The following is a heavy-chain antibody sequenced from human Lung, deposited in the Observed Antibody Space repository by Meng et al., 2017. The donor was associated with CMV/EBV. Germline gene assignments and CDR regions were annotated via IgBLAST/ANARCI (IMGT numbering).Heavy chain of an antibody. J-gene: IGHJ4*02. CDR3: ARYLITFGGVIVSDY. V-gene: IGHV4-39*07. Sequence: GSLRLSXTVSGGTISSSSYYWGWIRQPPGKGLEWIGSIYYSGSTYYNPSLKSRVTISVDTSKNQFSLKLSSVTAADTAVYYCARYLITFGGVIVSDYWGQRALVTVAS. CDR2: IYYSGST. D-gene: IGHD3-16*02. CDR1: GGTISSSSYY.